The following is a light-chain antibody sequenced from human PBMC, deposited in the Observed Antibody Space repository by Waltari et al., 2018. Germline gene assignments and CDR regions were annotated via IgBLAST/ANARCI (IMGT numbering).Light chain of an antibody. CDR1: SSDVGAYKD. Sequence: QAALTQPPSVSRSLGQSVTISCIGTSSDVGAYKDVSWYQQHPDTAPRLLIYDVIKRPSGVSDRFSGSKSGNTASLTISGLQAEDEADYYCCSYRSGDFLVFGGGTKLTVL. J-gene: IGLJ6*01. CDR2: DVI. V-gene: IGLV2-11*01. CDR3: CSYRSGDFLV.